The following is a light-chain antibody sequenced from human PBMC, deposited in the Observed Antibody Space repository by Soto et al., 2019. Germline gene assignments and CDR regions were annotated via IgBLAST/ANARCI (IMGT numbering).Light chain of an antibody. CDR1: QSVSSSY. J-gene: IGKJ4*01. V-gene: IGKV3-20*01. CDR3: QQYGRSPLT. CDR2: GAS. Sequence: EIVLTQSPVTLSLSPGERSTLSCRASQSVSSSYLAWYQQKPGQAPRLLIYGASSRATGITDRFSGSGSGTDFTLNISRLDPEDFAVYYCQQYGRSPLTFGGGSQVEIK.